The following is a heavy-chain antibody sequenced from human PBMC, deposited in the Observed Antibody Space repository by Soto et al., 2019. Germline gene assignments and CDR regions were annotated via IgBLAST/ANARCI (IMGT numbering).Heavy chain of an antibody. CDR1: GGTISSYY. V-gene: IGHV4-59*01. CDR2: IYYSGST. D-gene: IGHD3-22*01. Sequence: SETLSLTCTVSGGTISSYYWSWIRQPPGKGLEWIGYIYYSGSTNYNPSLKSRVTISVDTSKNQFSLKLSSVTAADTAVYYCARNYYDSSGYHSNWFDPWGQGTLVTVS. J-gene: IGHJ5*02. CDR3: ARNYYDSSGYHSNWFDP.